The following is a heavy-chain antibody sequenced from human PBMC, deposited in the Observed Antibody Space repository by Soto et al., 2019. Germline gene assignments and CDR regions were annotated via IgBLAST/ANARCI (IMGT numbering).Heavy chain of an antibody. CDR1: GDSISSGGYS. V-gene: IGHV4-30-2*01. J-gene: IGHJ4*02. Sequence: QVQLQESGPGLVKPSQTLSLTCSVSGDSISSGGYSWNWIRQAPGKGLEWIGYIYHTGRTYYNPSLQSRVTISVDRTQRQFSLNIHSVTAADTAVYYCARVSYPGGHLGYWGQGILVTVSS. CDR2: IYHTGRT. D-gene: IGHD5-18*01. CDR3: ARVSYPGGHLGY.